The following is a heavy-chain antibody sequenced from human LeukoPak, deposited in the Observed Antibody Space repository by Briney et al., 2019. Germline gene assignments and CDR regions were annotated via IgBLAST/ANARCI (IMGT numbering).Heavy chain of an antibody. D-gene: IGHD1-1*01. J-gene: IGHJ5*02. V-gene: IGHV1-2*02. Sequence: ASVKVSSKASGYTFTGYYMHWVRQATGQGLEWMGWINPNSGGTNYAQKFQGRVTMTRDTSISTAYMELSRLRSDDTAVYYCAKELLERPEGFDPWGQGTLVTVSS. CDR1: GYTFTGYY. CDR2: INPNSGGT. CDR3: AKELLERPEGFDP.